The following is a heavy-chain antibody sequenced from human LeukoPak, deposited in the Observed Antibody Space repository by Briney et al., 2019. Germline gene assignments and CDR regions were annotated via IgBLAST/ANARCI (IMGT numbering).Heavy chain of an antibody. V-gene: IGHV1-2*02. CDR1: GYTFKAYY. D-gene: IGHD2-2*01. CDR3: AKARGVYCSSISCYDCDV. Sequence: ASVKVSCKASGYTFKAYYIHWVRQAPGQGLEWMGWINPNSGGTNYAQKFQGRVTLTRDTSITTVYMEVSRLRSDDTAVYYCAKARGVYCSSISCYDCDVWGKGTTVTVSS. J-gene: IGHJ6*04. CDR2: INPNSGGT.